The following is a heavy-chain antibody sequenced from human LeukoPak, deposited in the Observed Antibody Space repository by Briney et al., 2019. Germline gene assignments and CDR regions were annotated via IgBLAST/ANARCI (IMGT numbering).Heavy chain of an antibody. D-gene: IGHD2-8*01. J-gene: IGHJ6*03. V-gene: IGHV4-39*01. CDR1: GGSISSSNYF. Sequence: SETLSLTCTVSGGSISSSNYFWGWIRQPPGKGLEWIGSIYYSGSTYYNPSLKSRVTISVDTSKNQFSLKLSSVTAADTAVYYCARYQNAIMDYMDVWGTGTPVTISS. CDR2: IYYSGST. CDR3: ARYQNAIMDYMDV.